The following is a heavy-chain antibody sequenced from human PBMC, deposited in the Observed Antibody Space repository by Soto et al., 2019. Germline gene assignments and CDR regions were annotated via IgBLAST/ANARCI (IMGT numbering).Heavy chain of an antibody. CDR1: GGSLSNYG. CDR2: IIPVFGTP. D-gene: IGHD3-22*01. Sequence: QVQLVQSGAEVKKPGSSVKVSCKASGGSLSNYGISWVRQAPGQGREWMGAIIPVFGTPNYAQKFQDRVTITANESTTTVYMEVRSLTAEDTAVYDCARGDATKIVVTTYYAMYVWGQGTTVNVSS. V-gene: IGHV1-69*12. CDR3: ARGDATKIVVTTYYAMYV. J-gene: IGHJ6*02.